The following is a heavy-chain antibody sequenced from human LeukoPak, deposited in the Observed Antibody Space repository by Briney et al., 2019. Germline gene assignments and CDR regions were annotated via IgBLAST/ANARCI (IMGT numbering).Heavy chain of an antibody. CDR3: ARGRWIGGYEFDY. J-gene: IGHJ4*02. D-gene: IGHD5-12*01. Sequence: ASVKVSCKASGYTFTGYYMHWVRQAPGQGLEWMGWINPNSGGTNYAQKFQGRVTMTRDTSISTAYMGLSRLRSDDTAVYYCARGRWIGGYEFDYWGQGTLVTVSS. V-gene: IGHV1-2*02. CDR2: INPNSGGT. CDR1: GYTFTGYY.